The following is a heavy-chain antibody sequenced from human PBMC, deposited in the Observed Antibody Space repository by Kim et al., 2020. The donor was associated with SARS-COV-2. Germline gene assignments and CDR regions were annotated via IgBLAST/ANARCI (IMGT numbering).Heavy chain of an antibody. V-gene: IGHV4-30-2*04. D-gene: IGHD3-22*01. Sequence: YNPALKRRVTISVDTSKDQFSLKLSAGTAADTAVYYCARQYDSSGSPFGYWGQGTLVTVSS. CDR3: ARQYDSSGSPFGY. J-gene: IGHJ4*02.